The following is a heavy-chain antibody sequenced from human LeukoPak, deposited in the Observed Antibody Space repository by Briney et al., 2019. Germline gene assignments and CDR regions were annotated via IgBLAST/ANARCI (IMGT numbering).Heavy chain of an antibody. V-gene: IGHV5-51*01. CDR1: GYSFNNYW. CDR2: IYPGDSDT. Sequence: GESLKISCQGSGYSFNNYWIAWVRQMPGKGLEWMGIIYPGDSDTRNSPSFQGQVTISADKSTSTAYLQWSSLKSSDTAIYYCAQRFVSGSSHSFDYWGQGTLVTVSS. D-gene: IGHD3-3*01. J-gene: IGHJ4*02. CDR3: AQRFVSGSSHSFDY.